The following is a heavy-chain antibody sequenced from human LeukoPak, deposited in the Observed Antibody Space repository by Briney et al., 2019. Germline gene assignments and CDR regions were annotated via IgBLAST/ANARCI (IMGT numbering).Heavy chain of an antibody. V-gene: IGHV3-23*01. CDR1: GFTFSSYA. CDR3: AKSAGGRTKENFDY. D-gene: IGHD6-13*01. CDR2: ISGSGGST. Sequence: GGSLRLSCAASGFTFSSYAMSWVRQAPGKGLEWVSAISGSGGSTYYADSVKGQSTISRDNSKNTLYLQMNSLRAEDTAVYYCAKSAGGRTKENFDYWGQGTLVTVSS. J-gene: IGHJ4*02.